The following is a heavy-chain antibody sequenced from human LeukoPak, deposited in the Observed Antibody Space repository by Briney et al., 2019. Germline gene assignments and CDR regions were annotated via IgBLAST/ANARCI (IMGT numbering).Heavy chain of an antibody. CDR3: ARGYCSSTSCSHYNWFDP. J-gene: IGHJ5*02. CDR2: INYSGST. D-gene: IGHD2-2*01. CDR1: GGSISSYY. Sequence: SETLSLTCTVSGGSISSYYWSWIRQPRGKGLEWIGYINYSGSTNYNPSLKSRVTISIDTSKNQFSLKLSSVTAADTAVYYCARGYCSSTSCSHYNWFDPWGQGTLVTVSS. V-gene: IGHV4-59*01.